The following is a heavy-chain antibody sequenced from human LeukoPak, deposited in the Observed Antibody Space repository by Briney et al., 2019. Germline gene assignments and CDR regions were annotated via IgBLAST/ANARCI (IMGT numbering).Heavy chain of an antibody. CDR1: SYHY. CDR3: ATGGWLQPFDY. CDR2: IYSSGHTI. D-gene: IGHD5-24*01. J-gene: IGHJ4*02. Sequence: SYHYWGWIRQPPGKGLEWVSYIYSSGHTIYYADSVKGRFTISRDNAKNSLYLQMNSLRAEDTAVYYCATGGWLQPFDYWGQGTLVTVSS. V-gene: IGHV3-11*04.